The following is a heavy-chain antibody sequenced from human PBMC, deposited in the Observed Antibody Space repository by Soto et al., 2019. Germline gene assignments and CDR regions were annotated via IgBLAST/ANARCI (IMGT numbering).Heavy chain of an antibody. J-gene: IGHJ3*02. Sequence: EVQLVESGGGLIQPGGSLRLSCAASGFTFSSNDMNWVRQAPGKGLEWVSLIYSGGSTYYADSVKGRFTISRDNSKNTLYLQMSSLRAEDTAVYYCARGGSYYEDVIHGAFDIWGQGTMVTVSS. CDR3: ARGGSYYEDVIHGAFDI. CDR1: GFTFSSND. V-gene: IGHV3-53*01. CDR2: IYSGGST. D-gene: IGHD1-26*01.